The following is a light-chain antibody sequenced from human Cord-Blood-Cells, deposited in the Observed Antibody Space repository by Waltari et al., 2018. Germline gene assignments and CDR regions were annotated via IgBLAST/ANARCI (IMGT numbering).Light chain of an antibody. J-gene: IGKJ3*01. Sequence: DIQMTQSPSSLSASVGDRVTITCRASQSISSYLNWYQQQPGKAPKLLIYATSSLQSGVPSRFSGSGSGTEFTLTISSLQPEDFATYYCQQSYSTPFTVGPGTKVDIK. CDR1: QSISSY. CDR3: QQSYSTPFT. V-gene: IGKV1-39*01. CDR2: ATS.